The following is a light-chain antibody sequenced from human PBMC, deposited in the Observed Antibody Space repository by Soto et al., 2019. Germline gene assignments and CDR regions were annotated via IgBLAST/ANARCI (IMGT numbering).Light chain of an antibody. J-gene: IGKJ4*01. CDR1: KGISNY. CDR2: TSS. V-gene: IGKV1-27*01. CDR3: QKHDNAPLT. Sequence: IQMTQSPSSVSASVGAMVTITCRASKGISNYLAWYQQKPGKVPKLLIYTSSTLQSGVPSRFSGSGSGTDFTLTISSLQPEDVATYYCQKHDNAPLTFGGGTKVDIK.